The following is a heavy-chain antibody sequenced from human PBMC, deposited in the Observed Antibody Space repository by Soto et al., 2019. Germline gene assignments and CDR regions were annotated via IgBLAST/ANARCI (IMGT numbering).Heavy chain of an antibody. J-gene: IGHJ6*02. Sequence: SETLSLTCTVSGGSISSGGYYWSWIRQHPGKGLEWIGYIYYSGSTYYNPSLKSRVTISVDTSKNQFSLKLSSVTAADTAVFYCAKGGGDIVVVPAAKGYYYYGMDVWGQGTTVTVSS. D-gene: IGHD2-2*01. CDR3: AKGGGDIVVVPAAKGYYYYGMDV. CDR1: GGSISSGGYY. CDR2: IYYSGST. V-gene: IGHV4-31*03.